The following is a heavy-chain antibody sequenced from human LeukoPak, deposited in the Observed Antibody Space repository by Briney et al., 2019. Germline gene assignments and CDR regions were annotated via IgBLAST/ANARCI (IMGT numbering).Heavy chain of an antibody. Sequence: GASVKVSCKASGYTFTSYDINWVRQATGQGLEWMGWMNPNSGNTGYAQKFQGRVTITRNTSISTAYMELSSLRSEDTAVYYCARDMSTRVTPISYAIDVWGQGTMVTVSS. CDR2: MNPNSGNT. V-gene: IGHV1-8*03. CDR1: GYTFTSYD. J-gene: IGHJ3*01. CDR3: ARDMSTRVTPISYAIDV. D-gene: IGHD4-23*01.